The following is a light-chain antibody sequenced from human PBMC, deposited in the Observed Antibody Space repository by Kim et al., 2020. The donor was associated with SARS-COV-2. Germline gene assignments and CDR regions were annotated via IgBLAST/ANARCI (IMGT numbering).Light chain of an antibody. Sequence: SPGERATLFCRASQSVGNNVAWYQHNPGQAPRVLIYGASTRATGIPARFSGSGSGTEFTLSISSLQSEDFAVYFCHQYNDWPPGDTFGQGTKLEI. CDR1: QSVGNN. J-gene: IGKJ2*01. CDR2: GAS. V-gene: IGKV3-15*01. CDR3: HQYNDWPPGDT.